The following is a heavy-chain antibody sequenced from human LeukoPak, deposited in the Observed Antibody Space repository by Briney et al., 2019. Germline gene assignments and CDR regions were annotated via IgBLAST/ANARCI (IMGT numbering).Heavy chain of an antibody. CDR2: IRGSGTTI. D-gene: IGHD2-2*01. Sequence: GGSLRLSCAASGFTSSTSSMNWVRQAPGKGLEWISYIRGSGTTIYYADSVKGRFTISRDNARNSLYLQMDSLRAEDTAVYFCARDSRSHCGTDACYGPYFDYWGQGTLVTVSS. J-gene: IGHJ4*02. CDR3: ARDSRSHCGTDACYGPYFDY. CDR1: GFTSSTSS. V-gene: IGHV3-48*01.